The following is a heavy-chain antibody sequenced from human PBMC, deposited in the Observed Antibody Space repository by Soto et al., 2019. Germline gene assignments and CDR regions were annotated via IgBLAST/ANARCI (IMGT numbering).Heavy chain of an antibody. Sequence: SETLSLTCTVSGVSVSSSSYYWGWVRQPPGKGLEWIGSVYYSGSTYYNPSLESRVTISVDKSKNQFSLKLMSLSAADTAVYYCGRLEGLATISYYFDYWGQGALVTVSS. J-gene: IGHJ4*02. CDR1: GVSVSSSSYY. V-gene: IGHV4-39*01. CDR3: GRLEGLATISYYFDY. D-gene: IGHD3-9*01. CDR2: VYYSGST.